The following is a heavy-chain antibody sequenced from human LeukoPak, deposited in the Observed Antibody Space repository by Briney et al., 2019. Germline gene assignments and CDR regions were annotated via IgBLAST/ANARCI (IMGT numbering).Heavy chain of an antibody. V-gene: IGHV4-38-2*02. Sequence: PSETLSLTCTVSGYSIGRSYLWGWVRQPPGKAPEGIGSTSHDGSSYQNPSLKSRVTISMDTSKNQFSLRMTSLTAADTAVYYCVRGELGDFDNWGQGILVTVSS. D-gene: IGHD7-27*01. CDR1: GYSIGRSYL. CDR2: TSHDGSS. CDR3: VRGELGDFDN. J-gene: IGHJ4*02.